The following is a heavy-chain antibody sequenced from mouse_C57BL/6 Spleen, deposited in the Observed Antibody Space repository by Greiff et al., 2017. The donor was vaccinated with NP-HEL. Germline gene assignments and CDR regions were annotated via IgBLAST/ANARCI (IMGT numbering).Heavy chain of an antibody. CDR2: IDPSDSYT. Sequence: QVQLQQSGAELVKPGASVKLSCKASGYTFTSYWMQWVKQRPGQGLEWIGEIDPSDSYTNYNQKFKGKATLTVDTSSSTAYMQLSSLTSEDSAVYYCARVYGSSYPDYWGQGTTLTVSS. CDR3: ARVYGSSYPDY. CDR1: GYTFTSYW. D-gene: IGHD1-1*01. V-gene: IGHV1-50*01. J-gene: IGHJ2*01.